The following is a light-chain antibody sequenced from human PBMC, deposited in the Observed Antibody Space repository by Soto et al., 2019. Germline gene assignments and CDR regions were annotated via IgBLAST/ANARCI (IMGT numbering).Light chain of an antibody. CDR1: QSISIY. Sequence: DIQMTQSPSCLSASVGDRVSITGVASQSISIYLNWYQQKPGRAPRLLISAASSLQSGVPSRFSGSGSGTDFTLTISSLQPEDFAVYYCQQYNNWPGTLGQGTKVDIK. CDR3: QQYNNWPGT. J-gene: IGKJ1*01. CDR2: AAS. V-gene: IGKV1-39*02.